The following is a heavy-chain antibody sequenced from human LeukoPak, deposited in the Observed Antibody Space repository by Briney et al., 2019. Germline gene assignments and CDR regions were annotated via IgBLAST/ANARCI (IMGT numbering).Heavy chain of an antibody. CDR2: IYYSGIT. D-gene: IGHD3-22*01. CDR3: ARDYYDSSGYYYYFDY. V-gene: IGHV4-59*12. Sequence: SETLSLTCTVSGGSISSYYWNWIRQPPGKGLEWIGYIYYSGITNYNPSLKSRVTISVDTSKSQFSLKLSSVTAADTAVYYCARDYYDSSGYYYYFDYWGQGTLVTVSS. J-gene: IGHJ4*02. CDR1: GGSISSYY.